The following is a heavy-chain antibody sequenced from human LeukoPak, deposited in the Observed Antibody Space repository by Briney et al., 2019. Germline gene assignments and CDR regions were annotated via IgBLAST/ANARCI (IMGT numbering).Heavy chain of an antibody. Sequence: GGSLRLSCAASGFTFSSYAMSWVRQAPGKGLEWVSAISGSGGSTYYADSVKGRFTISRDNSKNTLYLQMNSLGAEDTAVYYCARDRPMIARGTTNYYYGMDVWGQGTTVTVSS. CDR1: GFTFSSYA. V-gene: IGHV3-23*01. CDR2: ISGSGGST. CDR3: ARDRPMIARGTTNYYYGMDV. J-gene: IGHJ6*02. D-gene: IGHD3-22*01.